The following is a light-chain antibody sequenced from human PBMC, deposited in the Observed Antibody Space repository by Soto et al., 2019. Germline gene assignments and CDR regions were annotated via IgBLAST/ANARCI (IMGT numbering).Light chain of an antibody. CDR1: QGISSA. Sequence: AIQLTQSPSSLSASVGDRVTITCRASQGISSALAWYQQKPGKAPKLLIYDASSLESGVPSRFSGSGSGTDFTLTISSLRPEDFATYYCQQFNNYRITFGQGTRLEIK. CDR2: DAS. J-gene: IGKJ5*01. CDR3: QQFNNYRIT. V-gene: IGKV1D-13*01.